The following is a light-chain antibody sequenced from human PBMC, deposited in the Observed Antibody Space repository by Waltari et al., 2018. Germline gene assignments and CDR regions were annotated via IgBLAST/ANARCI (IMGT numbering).Light chain of an antibody. CDR3: ASQRPDGVVL. J-gene: IGLJ3*02. V-gene: IGLV2-14*03. CDR1: GTAIATSDF. Sequence: QSALTQPASVSGSPGQSITISFAGIGTAIATSDFFSWYQHHPDRAPQVIIYDVTNRPSGISARFSASKSADTASLTISGLQAEDEGDYYCASQRPDGVVLFGGGTRVTVL. CDR2: DVT.